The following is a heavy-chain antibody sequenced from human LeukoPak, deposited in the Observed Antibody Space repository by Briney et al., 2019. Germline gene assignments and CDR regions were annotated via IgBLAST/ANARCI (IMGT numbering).Heavy chain of an antibody. J-gene: IGHJ4*02. D-gene: IGHD3-16*01. CDR2: ISSSGSTV. Sequence: GGTLRLSCVASGFTFSSYGMSWVRQAPGKGLEGVSYISSSGSTVYYADSVKGRFTISRDNSKNTLYLQMNSLRAEDTAVYYCAKDRRDKMTTLFDYWGQGTLVTVSS. CDR3: AKDRRDKMTTLFDY. V-gene: IGHV3-48*01. CDR1: GFTFSSYG.